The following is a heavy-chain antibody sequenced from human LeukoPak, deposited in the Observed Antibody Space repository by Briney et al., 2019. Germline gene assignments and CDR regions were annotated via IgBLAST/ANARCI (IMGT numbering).Heavy chain of an antibody. CDR2: IKQDGGEK. D-gene: IGHD1-26*01. J-gene: IGHJ3*02. Sequence: GGSLRLSCAASRFTFSNYWMSWVRQAPGKGLEWVANIKQDGGEKNYVDSVKGRFTISRDNAKNSLYLQMNSLRVEDTAVYYCAGDHLREGATGASEIWGQGTMVTVSS. CDR3: AGDHLREGATGASEI. CDR1: RFTFSNYW. V-gene: IGHV3-7*05.